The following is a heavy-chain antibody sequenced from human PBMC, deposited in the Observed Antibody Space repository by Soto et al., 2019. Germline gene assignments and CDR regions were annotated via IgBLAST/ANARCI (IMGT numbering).Heavy chain of an antibody. CDR3: ARAGYNWNDGGSWFDP. D-gene: IGHD1-1*01. V-gene: IGHV1-8*01. Sequence: QVQLVQSGAEVKKPGASVKVSCKASGYTFTSYDINWVRQATGQGLEWMGWMNPNSGNTGYAQKFQGRAPMHRNTSISTAYMELSSLRSEDTAVYYCARAGYNWNDGGSWFDPWGQGTLVTVSS. CDR2: MNPNSGNT. J-gene: IGHJ5*02. CDR1: GYTFTSYD.